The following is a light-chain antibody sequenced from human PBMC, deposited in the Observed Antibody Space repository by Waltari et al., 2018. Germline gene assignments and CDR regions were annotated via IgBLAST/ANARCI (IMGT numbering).Light chain of an antibody. Sequence: QSALTQPASLSGSPGQSITIPCTGTTSDVRGCNPSSCYQQYPCKVPTLLIYDLTKQPSGVSYRFSGSKSGSTASLTISGLQAEDEADYYCSSYRSSSTLVVFGGGTKLIVL. J-gene: IGLJ2*01. V-gene: IGLV2-14*03. CDR3: SSYRSSSTLVV. CDR2: DLT. CDR1: TSDVRGCNP.